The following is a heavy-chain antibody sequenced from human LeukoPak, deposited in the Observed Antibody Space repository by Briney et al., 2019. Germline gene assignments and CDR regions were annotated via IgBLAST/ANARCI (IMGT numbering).Heavy chain of an antibody. CDR3: ATIRGVMGY. CDR2: IKDKASNFSA. V-gene: IGHV3-72*01. D-gene: IGHD3-10*01. J-gene: IGHJ4*01. CDR1: GFTFSDYF. Sequence: GVSLRLSCAASGFTFSDYFMDWVRQARGKGLEWVGRIKDKASNFSAQYAASLKGRFTISRDDSKNSLYLQINSLGTEDTAVYYCATIRGVMGYWGHGTLVTVSS.